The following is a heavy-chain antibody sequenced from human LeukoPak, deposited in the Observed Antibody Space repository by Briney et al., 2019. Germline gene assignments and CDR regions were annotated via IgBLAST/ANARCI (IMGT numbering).Heavy chain of an antibody. CDR1: GGSFSGYY. CDR3: ARARRLEPLAIFGYCYGMDV. Sequence: PSETLSLTCAVYGGSFSGYYWSWIRQPPGKGLEWIGEINHSGSTNYNPSLKSRVTISVDTSKNQFSLKLSSVTAADTAVYYCARARRLEPLAIFGYCYGMDVWGQGTTVTVSS. D-gene: IGHD1-1*01. J-gene: IGHJ6*02. V-gene: IGHV4-34*01. CDR2: INHSGST.